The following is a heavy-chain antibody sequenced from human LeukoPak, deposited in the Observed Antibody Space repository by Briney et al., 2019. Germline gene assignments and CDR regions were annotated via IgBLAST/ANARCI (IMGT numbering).Heavy chain of an antibody. CDR3: AKDWVPAANPNYYYYGMDV. D-gene: IGHD2-2*01. CDR1: GFTFSNYG. J-gene: IGHJ6*02. Sequence: GGSLRLSCAASGFTFSNYGMHWVRQAPGKGLEWVAVISYDGSNKYYADSVKGRFTISRDNSKNTLYLRMNSLRAGDTAVYYCAKDWVPAANPNYYYYGMDVWGQGTTVTVSS. V-gene: IGHV3-30*18. CDR2: ISYDGSNK.